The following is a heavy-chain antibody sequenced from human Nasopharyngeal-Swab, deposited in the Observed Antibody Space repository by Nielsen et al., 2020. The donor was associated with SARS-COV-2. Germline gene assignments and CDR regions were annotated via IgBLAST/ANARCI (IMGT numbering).Heavy chain of an antibody. CDR2: ISGSDYST. J-gene: IGHJ6*02. CDR3: AKDRDSGDDSDDYYHYYGMDV. D-gene: IGHD5-12*01. V-gene: IGHV3-23*01. Sequence: GESLKISCAASGFTFNTYAISWVRQAPGKGLEWVSVISGSDYSTKYADSVKGRFTISRDNSKNTVNLQMNSLRAEDTAIYYCAKDRDSGDDSDDYYHYYGMDVWGRGTTVTVSS. CDR1: GFTFNTYA.